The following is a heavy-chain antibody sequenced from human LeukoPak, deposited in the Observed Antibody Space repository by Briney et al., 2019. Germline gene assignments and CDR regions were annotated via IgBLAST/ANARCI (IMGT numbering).Heavy chain of an antibody. J-gene: IGHJ4*02. Sequence: SETLSLTCTVSGGSISTSSYYWTWLRQPPGKGLEWIGSIYYSGSTYYNPSLKSRVTISVDTSKNQFSLKLSSVIAADTAVYYCAVGSRNPIDYWGQGTLVTVSS. D-gene: IGHD1-26*01. V-gene: IGHV4-39*07. CDR3: AVGSRNPIDY. CDR2: IYYSGST. CDR1: GGSISTSSYY.